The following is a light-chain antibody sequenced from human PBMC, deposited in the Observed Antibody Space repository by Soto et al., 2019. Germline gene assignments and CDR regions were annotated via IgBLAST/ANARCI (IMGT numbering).Light chain of an antibody. CDR1: QSISTW. J-gene: IGKJ1*01. V-gene: IGKV1-5*03. Sequence: RMKHSPATLSATVRDSVTITCRASQSISTWLAWYQQKPGKAPKLLIYSASNLESGVPSRFSGSGFGTEFTLTISSLQPDDFATYYCQHYNIYSEAFGQGTNVDIK. CDR3: QHYNIYSEA. CDR2: SAS.